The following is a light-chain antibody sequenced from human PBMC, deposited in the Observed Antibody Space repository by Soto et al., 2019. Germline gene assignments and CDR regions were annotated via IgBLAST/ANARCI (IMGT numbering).Light chain of an antibody. CDR3: SSYTTSSSYV. CDR1: NSDVGAYDY. CDR2: DVT. J-gene: IGLJ1*01. V-gene: IGLV2-14*03. Sequence: QSVLTQPASLSGSPGQSITISCIGTNSDVGAYDYVSWYQQHPDKAPRLLIYDVTHRPLGVSDRFSASKSDNTASLTISGLQADDEADYYCSSYTTSSSYVFGTGTQLTVL.